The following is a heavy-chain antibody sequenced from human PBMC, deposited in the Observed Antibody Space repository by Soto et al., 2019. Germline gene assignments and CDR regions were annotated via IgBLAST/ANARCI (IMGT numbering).Heavy chain of an antibody. CDR2: IDWDDDK. D-gene: IGHD3-16*01. V-gene: IGHV2-70*01. J-gene: IGHJ6*02. CDR1: RFSLSTSGMC. CDR3: ARIRITFGETTPSAYSGMHV. Sequence: LVNGTQTRILTSTCSRFSLSTSGMCVSWIRQPPGKALEWLALIDWDDDKYYSTSLKTRPTISTDTSKKQVVLTMTNMDPVDTDTYYCARIRITFGETTPSAYSGMHVCCQGNTVTVSS.